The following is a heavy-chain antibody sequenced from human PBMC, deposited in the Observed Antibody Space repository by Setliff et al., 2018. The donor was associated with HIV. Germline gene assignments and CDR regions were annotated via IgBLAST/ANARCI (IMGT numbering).Heavy chain of an antibody. Sequence: ASVKVSCKASGYSFSKYGISWVRQARGQGLEWMGATIPHFDAPQYAQKFQGRVTITADQSTSTAYMELSGLTSEDTAVYYCARDLPELTGRSFDPWGQGIQVTVSS. CDR1: GYSFSKYG. V-gene: IGHV1-69*13. CDR3: ARDLPELTGRSFDP. D-gene: IGHD7-27*01. CDR2: TIPHFDAP. J-gene: IGHJ5*02.